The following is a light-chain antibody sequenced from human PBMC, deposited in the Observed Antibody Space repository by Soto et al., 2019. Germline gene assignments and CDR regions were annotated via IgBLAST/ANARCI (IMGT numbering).Light chain of an antibody. Sequence: DIQLTQSPSFLSASVGDRVTITCLASQGIKSHLAWYQQKPGEAPKLQIFAESPLQSAVPSRFSDGGSGTELTLTISSLQPEEFATYNCQQLNSYPRAFGGGTKVEIK. CDR1: QGIKSH. V-gene: IGKV1-9*01. J-gene: IGKJ4*01. CDR2: AES. CDR3: QQLNSYPRA.